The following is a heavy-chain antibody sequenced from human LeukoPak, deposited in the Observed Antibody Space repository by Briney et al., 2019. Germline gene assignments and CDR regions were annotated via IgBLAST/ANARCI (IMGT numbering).Heavy chain of an antibody. CDR1: GYTFTIYY. CDR3: ARDRYSYRAYEY. J-gene: IGHJ4*02. V-gene: IGHV1-46*01. D-gene: IGHD5-18*01. Sequence: ASVKGSCKASGYTFTIYYIHWVRQAPGQGLEWIGIINPSGGSTSYAQKFQGRVTMPRHTSTSTVYMELSSLSSEDTAVYYCARDRYSYRAYEYWGQGTLVTVSS. CDR2: INPSGGST.